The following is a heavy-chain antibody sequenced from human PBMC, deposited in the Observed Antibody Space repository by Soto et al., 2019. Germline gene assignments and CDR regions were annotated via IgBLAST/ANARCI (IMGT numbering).Heavy chain of an antibody. V-gene: IGHV4-59*01. CDR2: VYYTGST. D-gene: IGHD6-6*01. J-gene: IGHJ4*02. CDR1: GGSMRGYY. CDR3: ARSIAVPSGDIDH. Sequence: QVQLQESGPGLVKPSETLSLTCRVSGGSMRGYYWSWVRLAPGKGLEWIGYVYYTGSTNYNPSLQSRVSISVDTSNKHFSLSLSLVTAADTAVYFCARSIAVPSGDIDHWGQGIRVTISS.